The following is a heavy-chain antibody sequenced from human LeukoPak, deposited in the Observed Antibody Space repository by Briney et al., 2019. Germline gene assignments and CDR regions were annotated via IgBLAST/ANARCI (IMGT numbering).Heavy chain of an antibody. V-gene: IGHV3-23*01. Sequence: GGSLRLSCVASGFTFRTYAMSWVRRAPGKGLEWVSGISGSGGMTWYADSVKGRFTISRDNSKNTVYLQLNSLRAEDTAFYYCAKFRAVEIEKSYFDQWGQGTLVTVSS. J-gene: IGHJ4*02. CDR2: ISGSGGMT. D-gene: IGHD5-24*01. CDR1: GFTFRTYA. CDR3: AKFRAVEIEKSYFDQ.